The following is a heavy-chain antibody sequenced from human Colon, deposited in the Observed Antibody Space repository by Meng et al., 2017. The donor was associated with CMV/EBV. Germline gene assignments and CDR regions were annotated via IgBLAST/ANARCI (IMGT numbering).Heavy chain of an antibody. D-gene: IGHD6-13*01. V-gene: IGHV1-2*02. CDR3: VRESWYFDF. Sequence: HVQLVPFGTEVKKPGASVKVSCKTSGYTFTANHLHWVRQAPGQGLEWMGWIYPQDGGTYFAQKFQDRVTLTRDTSITTAYMELSGLTSDDTAIYYCVRESWYFDFWGEGTLVTVSS. J-gene: IGHJ4*02. CDR1: GYTFTANH. CDR2: IYPQDGGT.